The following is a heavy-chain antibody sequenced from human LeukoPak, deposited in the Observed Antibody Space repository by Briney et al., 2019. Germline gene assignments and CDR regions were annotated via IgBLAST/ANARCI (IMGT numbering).Heavy chain of an antibody. CDR3: TKDYSSGYFNWFDP. CDR1: GFTFSSYA. V-gene: IGHV3-23*01. CDR2: ISGSGGST. D-gene: IGHD3-22*01. J-gene: IGHJ5*02. Sequence: PGGSLRLSCADSGFTFSSYAMSWVRQAPGKGLEWVSAISGSGGSTYYADSVKGRFTISRDNAKNSVYLQMNSLRAEDTALYYCTKDYSSGYFNWFDPWGQGTLVTVSS.